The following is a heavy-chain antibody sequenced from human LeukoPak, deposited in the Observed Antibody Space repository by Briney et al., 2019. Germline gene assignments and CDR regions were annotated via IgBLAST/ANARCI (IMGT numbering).Heavy chain of an antibody. V-gene: IGHV4-59*01. CDR3: ARRSYDILTGSYYFDY. Sequence: SETLSLTCTVSGGSISSYYWSWLRQPPGKGLEWIGYIYYSGSTNYNPSLKSRVTISVDTSKNQFSLKLSSVTAADTAVYYCARRSYDILTGSYYFDYWGQGTLVTVSS. CDR2: IYYSGST. CDR1: GGSISSYY. D-gene: IGHD3-9*01. J-gene: IGHJ4*02.